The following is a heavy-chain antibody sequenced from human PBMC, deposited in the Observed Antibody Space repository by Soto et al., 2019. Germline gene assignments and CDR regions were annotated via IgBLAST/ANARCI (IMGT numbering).Heavy chain of an antibody. CDR1: GYSFTSYW. D-gene: IGHD5-18*01. V-gene: IGHV5-51*01. CDR3: ARRPGDSYGYYYYGMDV. J-gene: IGHJ6*02. Sequence: GESLKISCKGSGYSFTSYWIGWVRQMPGKGLEWMGIIYPGDSDTRYSPSFQAQVTISADKSISTAYLQWSSLKASDTAMYYCARRPGDSYGYYYYGMDVWGQGTTVTVSS. CDR2: IYPGDSDT.